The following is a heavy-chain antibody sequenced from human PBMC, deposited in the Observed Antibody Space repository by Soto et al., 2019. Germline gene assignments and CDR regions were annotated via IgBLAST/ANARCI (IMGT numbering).Heavy chain of an antibody. J-gene: IGHJ5*02. CDR1: GGSISSGGYS. Sequence: PSETLSLTCAVSGGSISSGGYSWSWIRQPPGKGLEWIGYIYHSGSTYYNPSLKSRVTISVDRSKNQFSLKLSSVTAADTAVYYRARGTSWYWFDPWGQGTLVTVSS. V-gene: IGHV4-30-2*01. D-gene: IGHD2-2*01. CDR2: IYHSGST. CDR3: ARGTSWYWFDP.